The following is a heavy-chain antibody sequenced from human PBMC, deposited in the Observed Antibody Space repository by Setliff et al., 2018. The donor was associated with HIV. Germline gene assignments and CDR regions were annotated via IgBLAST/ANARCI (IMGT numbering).Heavy chain of an antibody. V-gene: IGHV3-23*01. CDR1: GFTFRSYA. CDR2: ISGTGGTT. Sequence: PGGSLRLSCAASGFTFRSYAMSWVRQAPGKGLEWVSVISGTGGTTYYADSVKGRFTISRDNAKNSLYLQMNSLRAEDTAVYYCARRGYSHGWEYFYYYLDVWGKGTTVTVSS. D-gene: IGHD5-18*01. CDR3: ARRGYSHGWEYFYYYLDV. J-gene: IGHJ6*03.